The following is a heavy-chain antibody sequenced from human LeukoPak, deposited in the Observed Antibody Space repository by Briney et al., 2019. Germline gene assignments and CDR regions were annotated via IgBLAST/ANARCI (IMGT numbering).Heavy chain of an antibody. V-gene: IGHV3-48*03. Sequence: TGGSLRLSCAASGFTFSSYEMNWVRQAPGKGLEWVSYISSSGSTIYYADSVKGRFTISRDNAKNSLYLQMNSLRAEDTAVYYCAREEFYGSYGTDVWGQGTTVTVSS. J-gene: IGHJ6*02. D-gene: IGHD3-10*01. CDR2: ISSSGSTI. CDR3: AREEFYGSYGTDV. CDR1: GFTFSSYE.